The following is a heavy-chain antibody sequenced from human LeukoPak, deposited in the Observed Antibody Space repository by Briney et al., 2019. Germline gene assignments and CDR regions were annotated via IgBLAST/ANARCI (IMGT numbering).Heavy chain of an antibody. J-gene: IGHJ5*02. V-gene: IGHV1-18*04. Sequence: ASVKVSCKASGYTFTSYGVAWVRQAPGQGLEWMGWISAYNGNTNYAQKVHDRVTMTTDTSTRTAYIELRSLRSDDTAVYYCARDLFSSINWFDPWGQGTLVTVSS. CDR1: GYTFTSYG. CDR3: ARDLFSSINWFDP. CDR2: ISAYNGNT. D-gene: IGHD3-10*01.